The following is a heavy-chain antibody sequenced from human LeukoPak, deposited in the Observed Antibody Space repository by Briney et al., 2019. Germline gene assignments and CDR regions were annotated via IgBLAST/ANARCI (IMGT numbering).Heavy chain of an antibody. CDR3: ARGRNFWSGKGLDY. J-gene: IGHJ4*02. V-gene: IGHV3-23*01. CDR2: ISGSGGST. CDR1: GFTFSSYA. D-gene: IGHD3-3*01. Sequence: PGGSLRLSCAASGFTFSSYAMSWVRQAPGKGLEWVSAISGSGGSTYYADSVKGRFTISRDNSKNTLYLQMNSLRAEDTAVYYCARGRNFWSGKGLDYWGQGTLVTVSS.